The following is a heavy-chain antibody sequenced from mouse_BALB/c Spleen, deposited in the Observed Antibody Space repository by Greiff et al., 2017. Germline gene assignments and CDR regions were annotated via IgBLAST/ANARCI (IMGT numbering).Heavy chain of an antibody. CDR3: ARDPYGNYFYYYAMDY. CDR2: IWAGGST. Sequence: VMLVESGPGLVAPSQSLSITCTVSGFSLTSYGVHWVRQPPGKGLEWLGVIWAGGSTNYNSALMSRLSISKDNSKSQVFLKMNSLQTDDTAMYYCARDPYGNYFYYYAMDYWGQGTSVTVSS. CDR1: GFSLTSYG. V-gene: IGHV2-9*02. D-gene: IGHD2-1*01. J-gene: IGHJ4*01.